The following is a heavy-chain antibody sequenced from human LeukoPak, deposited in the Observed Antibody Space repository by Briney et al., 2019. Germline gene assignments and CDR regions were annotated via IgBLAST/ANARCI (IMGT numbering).Heavy chain of an antibody. V-gene: IGHV4-59*08. Sequence: SETLSLTCTVSGGSISSYYWSWIRQPPGKGLEWIGYIYYSGSTNYNPSLKSRVTISVDTSKNQFSLKLSSVIAADTAVYYCARGPPMVRGPGNWFDPWGQGTLVTVSS. CDR1: GGSISSYY. J-gene: IGHJ5*02. D-gene: IGHD3-10*01. CDR3: ARGPPMVRGPGNWFDP. CDR2: IYYSGST.